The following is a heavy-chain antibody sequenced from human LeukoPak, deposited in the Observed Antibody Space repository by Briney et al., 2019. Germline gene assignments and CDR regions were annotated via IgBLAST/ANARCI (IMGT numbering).Heavy chain of an antibody. CDR3: AKDYYDSSGDAHYYYYYMDV. CDR2: ISWDGGST. J-gene: IGHJ6*03. V-gene: IGHV3-43D*03. Sequence: GGSLRLSCAASGFTFDDYAMHWVRQAPGKGLEWVSLISWDGGSTYCADSVKGRFTISRDNSKNSLYLQMNSLRAEDTALYYCAKDYYDSSGDAHYYYYYMDVWGKGTTVTVSS. CDR1: GFTFDDYA. D-gene: IGHD3-22*01.